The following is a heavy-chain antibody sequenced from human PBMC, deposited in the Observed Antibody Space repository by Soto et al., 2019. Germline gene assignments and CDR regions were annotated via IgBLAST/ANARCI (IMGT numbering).Heavy chain of an antibody. CDR2: INPNTGDT. D-gene: IGHD1-26*01. Sequence: QVQLVQSGAEVRKPGASVRVSCKASGYTFTGYYMHWVRQAPGQGLEWMGWINPNTGDTNYAQSCQGRVTMTRDTSISTAYMNLSRLTSDDTAVYYCARDLRGTYYFDYWGQGTLVTVSS. CDR1: GYTFTGYY. J-gene: IGHJ4*02. CDR3: ARDLRGTYYFDY. V-gene: IGHV1-2*02.